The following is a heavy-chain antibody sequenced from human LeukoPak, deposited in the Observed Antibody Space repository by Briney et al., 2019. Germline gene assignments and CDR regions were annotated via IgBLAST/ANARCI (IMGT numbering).Heavy chain of an antibody. J-gene: IGHJ4*02. CDR2: ISYGGSNK. CDR1: GFTFSRYG. CDR3: AKERATETRRLDY. V-gene: IGHV3-30*18. Sequence: GRSLRFSCAASGFTFSRYGMHWVRQAPGKGLEWVAVISYGGSNKNYADSVKGRFTISRDNSKNTLYLQMNSLRPEDAAVYYCAKERATETRRLDYWGQGTLVTVSS.